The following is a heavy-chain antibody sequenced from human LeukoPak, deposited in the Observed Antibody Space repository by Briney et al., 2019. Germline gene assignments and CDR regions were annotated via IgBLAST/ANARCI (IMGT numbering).Heavy chain of an antibody. CDR3: AMENYDSLTGDYYFDY. J-gene: IGHJ4*02. V-gene: IGHV3-30-3*01. CDR1: GFTFSSYA. D-gene: IGHD3-9*01. Sequence: PGGSLRLSWAASGFTFSSYAMHGVRQAPGKGLEGVAVISYDGSNKYYADSVKGRFTISSYNSTSTLYLQMNSLRAEDTAVYYCAMENYDSLTGDYYFDYWGQGTLVTVSS. CDR2: ISYDGSNK.